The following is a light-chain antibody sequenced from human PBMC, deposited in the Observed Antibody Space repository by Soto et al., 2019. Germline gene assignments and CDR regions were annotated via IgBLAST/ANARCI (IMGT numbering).Light chain of an antibody. CDR1: GSNIETNY. V-gene: IGLV1-51*02. J-gene: IGLJ1*01. CDR2: ENT. CDR3: GTWDSSLSAGV. Sequence: QSVLTQPPSVSAAPGQKVTVSCSGSGSNIETNYVSWYRQLPGTAPQLLIYENTLRPSGIPGRFSGSKSGTSATLGITGLQTGDEADYYCGTWDSSLSAGVFGTGTKLTVL.